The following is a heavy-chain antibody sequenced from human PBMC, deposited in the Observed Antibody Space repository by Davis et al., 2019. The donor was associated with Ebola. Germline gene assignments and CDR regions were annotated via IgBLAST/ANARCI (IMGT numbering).Heavy chain of an antibody. CDR2: ISYDGSNK. CDR3: AKDHFPIVVVTAQELDY. V-gene: IGHV3-30*18. D-gene: IGHD2-21*02. J-gene: IGHJ4*02. Sequence: GESLKISCAASGFTFSSYGMHWVRQAPGKGLEWVAVISYDGSNKCYADSVKGRFTISRDNSKNTLYLQMNSLRAEDTAVYYCAKDHFPIVVVTAQELDYWGQGTLVTVSS. CDR1: GFTFSSYG.